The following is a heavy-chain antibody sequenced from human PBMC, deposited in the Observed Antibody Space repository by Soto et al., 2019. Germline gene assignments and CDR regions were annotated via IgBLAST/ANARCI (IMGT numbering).Heavy chain of an antibody. CDR2: IIPILGIA. V-gene: IGHV1-69*02. CDR3: AIDRSFVGGRFGFDP. CDR1: GGTFSSYT. Sequence: QVQLVQSGAEVKKPGSSVKVSCKASGGTFSSYTISWVRQAPGQGLEWMGRIIPILGIANYAQKFQGRVTITADKSTSTAYMELSSLRSEDTAVYYCAIDRSFVGGRFGFDPWGQGTLVTVSS. D-gene: IGHD3-10*01. J-gene: IGHJ5*02.